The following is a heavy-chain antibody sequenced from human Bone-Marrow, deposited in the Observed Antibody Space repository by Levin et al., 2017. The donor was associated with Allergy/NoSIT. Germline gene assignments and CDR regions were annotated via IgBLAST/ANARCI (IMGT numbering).Heavy chain of an antibody. Sequence: GGSLRLSCAASGFNIRTFYMSWVRQAPGKGLEWVSVTYKDDTTYYTDSVKGRFSISRDNFNNTVYLQMNSLRAEDTAVYYCVREMPLDGYFDYWGQGTLVTVSS. CDR3: VREMPLDGYFDY. V-gene: IGHV3-53*01. J-gene: IGHJ4*02. CDR1: GFNIRTFY. D-gene: IGHD1-1*01. CDR2: TYKDDTT.